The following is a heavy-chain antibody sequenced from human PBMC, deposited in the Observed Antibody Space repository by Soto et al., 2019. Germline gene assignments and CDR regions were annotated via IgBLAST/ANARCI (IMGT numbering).Heavy chain of an antibody. CDR3: AREKAEMGYDAFDI. D-gene: IGHD3-16*01. Sequence: QVKLQESGPGLVKPSQTLSLTCTVSGGSISSGEYYWCWIRPPPGKDLEWIGYIYYSGSPYYNPYLKGRGTISVDTSKNQFSLKLNSVTAADTAVYYCAREKAEMGYDAFDIWGQGTMVTVTS. CDR2: IYYSGSP. CDR1: GGSISSGEYY. J-gene: IGHJ3*02. V-gene: IGHV4-30-4*01.